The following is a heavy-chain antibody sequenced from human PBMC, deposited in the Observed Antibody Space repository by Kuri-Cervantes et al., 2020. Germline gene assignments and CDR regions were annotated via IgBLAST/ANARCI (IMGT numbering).Heavy chain of an antibody. V-gene: IGHV3-20*04. J-gene: IGHJ4*02. CDR3: ARARSGGY. CDR2: LDWSGGST. Sequence: GGSLRLSCAASGFRFDDYDMSWVRQGPGKGLEWVSGLDWSGGSTRYRDSVKGRFIISRDNAQNSLYLQMNSLRVEDTAVYYCARARSGGYWGQGALVTVSS. CDR1: GFRFDDYD. D-gene: IGHD3-10*01.